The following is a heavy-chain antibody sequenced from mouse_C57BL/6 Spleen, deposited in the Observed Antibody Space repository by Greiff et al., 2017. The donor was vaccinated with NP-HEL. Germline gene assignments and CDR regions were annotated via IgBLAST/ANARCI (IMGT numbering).Heavy chain of an antibody. J-gene: IGHJ1*03. D-gene: IGHD2-3*01. Sequence: DVQLQESGTVLARPGASVKMSCKTSGYTFTSYWMHWVKQRPGQGLEWIGAIYPGNSDTSYNQKFKGKAKLTAVTSASTAYMELSSLTNEDSAVYYCTRKSIYDGYWYFDVWGTGTTVTVSS. CDR1: GYTFTSYW. CDR3: TRKSIYDGYWYFDV. CDR2: IYPGNSDT. V-gene: IGHV1-5*01.